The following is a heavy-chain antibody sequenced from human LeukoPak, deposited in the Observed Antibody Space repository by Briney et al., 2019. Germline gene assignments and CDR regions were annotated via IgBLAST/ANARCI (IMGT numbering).Heavy chain of an antibody. J-gene: IGHJ4*02. D-gene: IGHD4-17*01. CDR2: ISGSGGST. CDR1: GLTFSNYA. Sequence: PGGSLRLSCAASGLTFSNYAMSWVRQAPGKGLEWVSAISGSGGSTYYADSVKGRFTISRDNAKNSLYLQMNSLRAEDTAVYYCARDPGYGDYSYYFDYWGQGTLVTVSS. V-gene: IGHV3-23*01. CDR3: ARDPGYGDYSYYFDY.